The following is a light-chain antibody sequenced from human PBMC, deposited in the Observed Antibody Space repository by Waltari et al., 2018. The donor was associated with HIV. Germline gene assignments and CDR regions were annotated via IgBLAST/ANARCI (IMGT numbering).Light chain of an antibody. CDR1: SSDVGGSNY. J-gene: IGLJ2*01. CDR2: DVI. V-gene: IGLV2-8*01. CDR3: SSHAGSKVV. Sequence: QSALTQPPSASGSPGQSVTPSCTGTSSDVGGSNYVSWHQQHPGKAPKLMVYDVIRSPSGVPDRFSGSKSGNTASLTVSGLQPEDEADYYCSSHAGSKVVFGGGTRLTVL.